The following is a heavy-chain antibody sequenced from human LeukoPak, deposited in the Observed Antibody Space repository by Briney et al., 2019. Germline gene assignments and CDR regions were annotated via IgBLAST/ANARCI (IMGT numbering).Heavy chain of an antibody. D-gene: IGHD3-22*01. CDR1: GGSFSGYY. J-gene: IGHJ4*02. CDR3: ASGPEGYYHDSSGYYYVD. CDR2: INHSGST. V-gene: IGHV4-34*01. Sequence: SETLSLTCAVYGGSFSGYYWSWIRQPPGKGLEWIGEINHSGSTNYNPSLKSRVTISVDTSKNQFSLKLSSVTAADTAVYYCASGPEGYYHDSSGYYYVDWGQGTLVTVSS.